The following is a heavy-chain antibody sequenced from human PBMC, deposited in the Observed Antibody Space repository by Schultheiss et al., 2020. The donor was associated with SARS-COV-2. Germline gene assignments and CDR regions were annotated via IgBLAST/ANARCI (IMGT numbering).Heavy chain of an antibody. D-gene: IGHD1-26*01. V-gene: IGHV1-2*02. Sequence: ASVKVSCKASGYTFTVYYMHWVRQAPGQGLEWMGWINPNSGGTNYAQKFQGRVTMTRDTSISTAYMELSRLRSDDTAVYYCARSGPWEPSGCDYWGQGTLVTVSS. CDR1: GYTFTVYY. J-gene: IGHJ4*02. CDR3: ARSGPWEPSGCDY. CDR2: INPNSGGT.